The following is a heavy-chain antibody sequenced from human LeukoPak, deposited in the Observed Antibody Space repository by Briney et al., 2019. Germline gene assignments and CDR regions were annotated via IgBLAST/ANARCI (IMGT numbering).Heavy chain of an antibody. CDR1: GYTFTGYY. CDR3: ARDTAMVGWGNWFDP. Sequence: GASVKVSCKASGYTFTGYYMHWVRQAPGQGLEWMGWINPNSGGTNYAQKFQGRVTMTRDMSTSTVYMELSSLRSEDTAVYYCARDTAMVGWGNWFDPWGQGTLVTVSS. V-gene: IGHV1-2*02. CDR2: INPNSGGT. D-gene: IGHD5-18*01. J-gene: IGHJ5*02.